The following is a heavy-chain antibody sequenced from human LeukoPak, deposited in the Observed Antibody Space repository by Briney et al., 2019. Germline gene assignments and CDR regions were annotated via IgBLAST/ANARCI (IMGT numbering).Heavy chain of an antibody. J-gene: IGHJ4*02. V-gene: IGHV3-30*18. CDR2: ISYDGSNK. CDR3: AKAAGIAAAGMVDY. D-gene: IGHD6-13*01. CDR1: GFTFSSYG. Sequence: GRSLRLSCAASGFTFSSYGTHWVRQAPGKGLEWVAVISYDGSNKYYADSVKGRFTISRDNSKNTLYLQMNSLRAEDTAVYYCAKAAGIAAAGMVDYWGQGTLVTVSS.